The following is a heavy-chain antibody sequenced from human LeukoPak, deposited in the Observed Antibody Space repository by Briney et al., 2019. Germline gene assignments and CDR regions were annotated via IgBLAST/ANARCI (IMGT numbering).Heavy chain of an antibody. V-gene: IGHV1-69*05. D-gene: IGHD1-26*01. Sequence: ASVKVSCKASGGTFSSYAISLVRQAPGQGLEWMGRIIPIFGTANYAQKFQGRVTITTDESTSTAYMELSSLRSEDTAVYYCARDSGSYMEGIDYWGQGTLVTVSS. CDR2: IIPIFGTA. CDR1: GGTFSSYA. CDR3: ARDSGSYMEGIDY. J-gene: IGHJ4*02.